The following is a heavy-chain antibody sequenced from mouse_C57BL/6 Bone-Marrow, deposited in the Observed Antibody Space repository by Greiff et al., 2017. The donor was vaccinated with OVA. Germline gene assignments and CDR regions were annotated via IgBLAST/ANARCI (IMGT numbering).Heavy chain of an antibody. CDR2: INPNNGGT. CDR3: ARAFTTVYYFDY. D-gene: IGHD1-1*01. Sequence: EVQLQQSGPELVKPGASVKIPCKASGYTFTDYNMDWVKQSHGKSLEWIGDINPNNGGTIYNQKFKGKATLTVDKSSSTAYMELRSLTSEDTAVDYCARAFTTVYYFDYWGQGTTLTVSS. J-gene: IGHJ2*01. V-gene: IGHV1-18*01. CDR1: GYTFTDYN.